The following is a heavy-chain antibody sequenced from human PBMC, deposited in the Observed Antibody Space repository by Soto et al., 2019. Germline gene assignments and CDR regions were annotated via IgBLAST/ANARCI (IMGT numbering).Heavy chain of an antibody. V-gene: IGHV4-4*07. J-gene: IGHJ4*02. CDR3: AGARDLSPSE. Sequence: QVQLQESGPGLVKDSETLSLTCTVSGGSINSYFWTWIRQPAGKGLEWIGRISFSGSTNYNPSLKSRVRMSIDTSKSQFSLKLTSVTAADTAIYYCAGARDLSPSEWGQGTLVTVSS. CDR1: GGSINSYF. CDR2: ISFSGST.